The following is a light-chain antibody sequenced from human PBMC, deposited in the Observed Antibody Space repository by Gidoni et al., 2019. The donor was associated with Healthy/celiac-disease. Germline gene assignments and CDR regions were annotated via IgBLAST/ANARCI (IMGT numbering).Light chain of an antibody. CDR1: QDISNY. Sequence: DIQMTQSPSSLSASVGDRVTITCQASQDISNYLNWYQQKPGKAPKLLIYDASNLETGVPSRFSGSGSGTDFTFTISSLQPEDIATYYCQQYDNLPVFGPXTKVDIK. CDR3: QQYDNLPV. J-gene: IGKJ3*01. V-gene: IGKV1-33*01. CDR2: DAS.